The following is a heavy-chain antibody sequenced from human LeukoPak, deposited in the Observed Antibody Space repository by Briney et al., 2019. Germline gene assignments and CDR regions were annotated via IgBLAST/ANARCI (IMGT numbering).Heavy chain of an antibody. Sequence: ASVKVSCKVSGYTLTELSMHWVRQAPGKGLEWMGGFDPEDGETIYAQRFQGRVTMTEDTSTDTAYMELSSLRSEDTAVYYCARVGAPSIAAADIDYWGQGTLVTVSS. V-gene: IGHV1-24*01. CDR1: GYTLTELS. J-gene: IGHJ4*02. D-gene: IGHD6-13*01. CDR2: FDPEDGET. CDR3: ARVGAPSIAAADIDY.